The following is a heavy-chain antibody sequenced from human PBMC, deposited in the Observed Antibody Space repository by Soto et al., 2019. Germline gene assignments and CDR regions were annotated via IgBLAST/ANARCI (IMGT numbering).Heavy chain of an antibody. J-gene: IGHJ5*02. Sequence: GASVKVSCKASGYTFTSYDINWVRQATGQGLEWMGWMNPNSGNTGYAQKLQGRVTMTTDTSTSTAYMELRSLRSDDTAVYYCARVYRGSWFDPWGQGTLVTVSS. CDR1: GYTFTSYD. V-gene: IGHV1-8*01. D-gene: IGHD3-10*01. CDR2: MNPNSGNT. CDR3: ARVYRGSWFDP.